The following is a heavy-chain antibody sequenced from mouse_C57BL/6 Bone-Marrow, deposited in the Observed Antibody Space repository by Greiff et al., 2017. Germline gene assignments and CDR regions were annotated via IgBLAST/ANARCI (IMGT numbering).Heavy chain of an antibody. CDR2: IDPENGDT. Sequence: VQLQQSGAELVRPGASVKLSCTASGFNIKDDYMHWVKQRPEQGLEWIGWIDPENGDTEYASKFQGKATITADTSSNTAYLQLSSLTSEDTAVYYCTSTTVVASPYYVDYWGQGTTLTVSS. CDR3: TSTTVVASPYYVDY. D-gene: IGHD1-1*01. CDR1: GFNIKDDY. V-gene: IGHV14-4*01. J-gene: IGHJ2*01.